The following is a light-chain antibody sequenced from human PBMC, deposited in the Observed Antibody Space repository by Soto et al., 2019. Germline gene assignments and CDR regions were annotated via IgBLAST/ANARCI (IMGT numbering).Light chain of an antibody. CDR2: DVI. J-gene: IGLJ2*01. V-gene: IGLV2-14*01. CDR1: SSDVGGYNY. Sequence: QSALTQPASVSGSPGQSITISCTGTSSDVGGYNYVSWYQQHPGKAPKLMIYDVINRPSGVCNRFSGSKSGNTASLTISGLQAEDEADYYCSSYTSSSTRVFGGGTQLTVL. CDR3: SSYTSSSTRV.